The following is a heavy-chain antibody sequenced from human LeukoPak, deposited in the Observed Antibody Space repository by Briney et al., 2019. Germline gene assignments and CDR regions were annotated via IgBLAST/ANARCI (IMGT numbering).Heavy chain of an antibody. D-gene: IGHD3-16*01. V-gene: IGHV3-7*03. CDR1: GFPFSSYW. CDR2: IRHDGSET. CDR3: SIGGPDNWFDP. Sequence: GGSLRLSCAASGFPFSSYWMSWVRQAPGKGLEWVANIRHDGSETYYVDSLRGRFTISRDNAKNLVYLQMNSLRAEDTAVYYCSIGGPDNWFDPWGQGTLVTVSS. J-gene: IGHJ5*02.